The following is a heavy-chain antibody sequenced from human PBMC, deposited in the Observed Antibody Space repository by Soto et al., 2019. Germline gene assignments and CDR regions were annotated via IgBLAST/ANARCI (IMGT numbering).Heavy chain of an antibody. J-gene: IGHJ4*02. CDR1: GASTKNFY. V-gene: IGHV4-4*07. CDR2: IYASVYASGST. CDR3: ALDYGGNSFDY. Sequence: QVQLQESGPGLVKPSETLSLTCSVSGASTKNFYWSWIRQPAGKELEWIGRIYASVYASGSTNYNPALKRRVTMSVDTSKNQFSLKLSSLTAADTAVYYCALDYGGNSFDYWGQGTLVTVSS. D-gene: IGHD4-17*01.